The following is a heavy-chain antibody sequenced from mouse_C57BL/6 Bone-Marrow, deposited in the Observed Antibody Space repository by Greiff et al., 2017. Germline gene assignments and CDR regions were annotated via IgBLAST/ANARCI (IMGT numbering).Heavy chain of an antibody. CDR3: ARREAYYDGSYWYFDV. CDR1: GYTFTNYW. CDR2: IYPGGGYT. J-gene: IGHJ1*03. D-gene: IGHD1-1*01. Sequence: VQLQQSGAELVRPGTSVKMSCKASGYTFTNYWIGWAKQRPGHGLEWIGDIYPGGGYTNYNAKFKGKATRTADKSSSTAYMQFSRLTSEDSAIYYGARREAYYDGSYWYFDVWGTGTTVTVAS. V-gene: IGHV1-63*01.